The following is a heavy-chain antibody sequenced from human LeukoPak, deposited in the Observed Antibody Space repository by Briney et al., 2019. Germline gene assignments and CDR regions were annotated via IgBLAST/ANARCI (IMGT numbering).Heavy chain of an antibody. J-gene: IGHJ4*02. CDR3: ARQIMITFGGVIVKTHYYFDY. V-gene: IGHV1-2*02. Sequence: ASVKVSCKASGYTFPANYMHWVRQAPGQGLEWMGWINPNSGGTNYAQKFQGRVTMTRGTSISTAYMELSRLRSDDTAVYYCARQIMITFGGVIVKTHYYFDYWGQGTLVTVSS. CDR2: INPNSGGT. D-gene: IGHD3-16*02. CDR1: GYTFPANY.